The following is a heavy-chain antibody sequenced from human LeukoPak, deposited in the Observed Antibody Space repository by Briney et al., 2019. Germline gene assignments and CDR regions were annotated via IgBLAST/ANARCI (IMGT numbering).Heavy chain of an antibody. CDR3: AKDRSIGTYYTFDH. V-gene: IGHV3-23*01. CDR2: ISASGVMT. D-gene: IGHD1-26*01. J-gene: IGHJ4*02. Sequence: GGSLRLSCAASGFTFTNYAMTWFRQAPGKGLEWVSSISASGVMTYYADSVKGRFTVSRDNSKNSLYLQMSSLTAADTAVYYCAKDRSIGTYYTFDHWGQGTLVTVSS. CDR1: GFTFTNYA.